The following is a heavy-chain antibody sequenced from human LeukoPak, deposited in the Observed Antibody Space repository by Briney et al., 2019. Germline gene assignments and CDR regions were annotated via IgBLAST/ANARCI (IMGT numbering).Heavy chain of an antibody. CDR2: ISPHNGNT. CDR3: AKDIVVVPAARGGLDWFDP. V-gene: IGHV1-18*01. J-gene: IGHJ5*02. CDR1: GYTLSSYG. Sequence: ASVKVSCKASGYTLSSYGISWVRQAPGQGLEWMGWISPHNGNTNYAQQLQERVTMTTDTSTSTVYMELRSLRSDDTAVYYCAKDIVVVPAARGGLDWFDPWGQGTLVTVSS. D-gene: IGHD2-2*01.